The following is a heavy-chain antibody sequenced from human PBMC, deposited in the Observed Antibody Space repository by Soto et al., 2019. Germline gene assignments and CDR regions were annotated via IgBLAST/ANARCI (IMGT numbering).Heavy chain of an antibody. J-gene: IGHJ4*02. CDR3: TSPHRSSSDWDYY. D-gene: IGHD6-19*01. CDR2: VRHKAGPYMT. CDR1: GFTFSDHF. V-gene: IGHV3-72*01. Sequence: EVQLVESGGGLVQPGGSLRLSCAASGFTFSDHFMEWVRQAPGKGLEWVGRVRHKAGPYMTEYAASVKGRFTISRDESRNSLFLQMNSLQTEDTAVYYCTSPHRSSSDWDYYWGQGTLVTVSS.